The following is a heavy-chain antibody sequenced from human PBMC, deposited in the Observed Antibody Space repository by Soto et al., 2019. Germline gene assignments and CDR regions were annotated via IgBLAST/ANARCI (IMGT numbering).Heavy chain of an antibody. V-gene: IGHV4-31*03. CDR3: ARYGSGSYYPTTFDY. J-gene: IGHJ4*02. CDR2: IYSGST. D-gene: IGHD3-10*01. Sequence: QVQLQESGPGLVKPSQTLSLTCTVSGGSISSSGYNWSWIRQHPGKGLEWIGYIYSGSTYYNPSLKSRVTXSXXXSXXQFSLKLSSVTAADTAVYFCARYGSGSYYPTTFDYWGQGTLVTVSS. CDR1: GGSISSSGYN.